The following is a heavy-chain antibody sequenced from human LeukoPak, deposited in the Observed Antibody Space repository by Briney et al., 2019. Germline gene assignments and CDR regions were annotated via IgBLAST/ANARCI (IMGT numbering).Heavy chain of an antibody. V-gene: IGHV3-74*01. CDR3: ARDSGYDYYNY. J-gene: IGHJ4*02. CDR1: GFTFSSYW. D-gene: IGHD5-12*01. CDR2: INSDGSST. Sequence: GGSLRLSCAASGFTFSSYWMHWVRQAPGKGLVWVSRINSDGSSTSYADSVKGRFTISRDNAKNSLYLQMNSLRAEDTAVYYCARDSGYDYYNYWGQGTLVTVSS.